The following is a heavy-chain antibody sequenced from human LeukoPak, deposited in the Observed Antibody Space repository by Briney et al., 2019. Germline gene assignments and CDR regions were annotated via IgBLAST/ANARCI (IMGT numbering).Heavy chain of an antibody. V-gene: IGHV4-59*01. J-gene: IGHJ4*02. D-gene: IGHD2-8*01. Sequence: SETLSLTCSVSGASINNYYWTWIRQPPGKGLEWIGYVYHTGASGYHPSLKSRVAMSLDTSKNQVSLNLRSVTAADTAVYFCTRVVNGGHFDYWGQGTLVTVS. CDR2: VYHTGAS. CDR1: GASINNYY. CDR3: TRVVNGGHFDY.